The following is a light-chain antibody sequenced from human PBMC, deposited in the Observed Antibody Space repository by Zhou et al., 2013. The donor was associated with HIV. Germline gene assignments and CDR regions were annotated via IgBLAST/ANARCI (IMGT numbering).Light chain of an antibody. CDR3: QQSYSNPIT. CDR2: AAS. Sequence: DIQMTQSPSSLSASVGDRVTITCRASQSISSYLNWYQQKPGKAPKLLIYAASTLQGGVPSRFSGTGSETDFTLTISSLQPEDFTTYYCQQSYSNPITFGQGTRLEIK. J-gene: IGKJ5*01. CDR1: QSISSY. V-gene: IGKV1-39*01.